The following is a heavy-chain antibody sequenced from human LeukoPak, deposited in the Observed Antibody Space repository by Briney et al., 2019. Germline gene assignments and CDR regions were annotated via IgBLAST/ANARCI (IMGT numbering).Heavy chain of an antibody. Sequence: GSVKVSCKASGYTFTSYGISWVRQAPGQGLEWMGWINFSNGKTNYAQKLQGRVTMTTDTSTSTAYMELRSLRSDDTALYYCARESYNSGSYYNDYWGQGTLVPVSS. J-gene: IGHJ4*02. CDR3: ARESYNSGSYYNDY. D-gene: IGHD3-10*01. V-gene: IGHV1-18*01. CDR2: INFSNGKT. CDR1: GYTFTSYG.